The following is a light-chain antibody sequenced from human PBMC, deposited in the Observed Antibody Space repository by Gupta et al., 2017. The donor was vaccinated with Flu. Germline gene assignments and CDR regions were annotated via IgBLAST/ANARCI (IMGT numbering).Light chain of an antibody. CDR2: QGS. CDR3: RQTEHCPRA. CDR1: QGRVYSYGNTY. V-gene: IGKV2-30*01. Sequence: EVVMTQSPVALLVIFGQQAGISCRSSQGRVYSYGNTYLHWFQQRPGQSPRRLIYQGSHRDSGVPDRFSGSGSGTHLPLKISRVEAEDVGIYCCRQTEHCPRAFGQGTTVEIK. J-gene: IGKJ1*01.